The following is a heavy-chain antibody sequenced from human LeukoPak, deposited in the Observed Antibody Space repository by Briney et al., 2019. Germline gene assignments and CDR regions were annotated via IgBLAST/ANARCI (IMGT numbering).Heavy chain of an antibody. Sequence: QTGGSLRLSCAASGFTFSRYWMHWVRQAPGKGLVWVSRINSGGSSTTYADSVKGRFTISRDDAKNTLYLQMNSLRVDDTAVYYCARAIDSSGFYYGITWGQGTLVTVSS. V-gene: IGHV3-74*01. J-gene: IGHJ4*02. CDR1: GFTFSRYW. CDR2: INSGGSST. D-gene: IGHD3-22*01. CDR3: ARAIDSSGFYYGIT.